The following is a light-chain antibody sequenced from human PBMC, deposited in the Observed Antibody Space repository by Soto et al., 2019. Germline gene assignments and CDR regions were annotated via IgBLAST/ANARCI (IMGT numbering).Light chain of an antibody. CDR1: QSVSSN. J-gene: IGKJ2*01. Sequence: EIVMTQSPATLSVSPGERATLSCRASQSVSSNLAWYQQKPGQAPRRLIYGVSTRATGIPARFSGSGSGTEFTLPISSLQSEDFAVYYCQQYNNWYTFGQGTKLEIK. CDR3: QQYNNWYT. CDR2: GVS. V-gene: IGKV3-15*01.